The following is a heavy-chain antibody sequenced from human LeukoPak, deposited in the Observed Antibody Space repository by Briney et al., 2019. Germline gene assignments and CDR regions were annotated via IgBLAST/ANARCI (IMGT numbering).Heavy chain of an antibody. D-gene: IGHD4-17*01. CDR1: GFSLSTSGVG. Sequence: SGPTLVKPTQTLTLTCTFSGFSLSTSGVGVGWIRQPPGKALEWLALIYWDDDKRYSPSLKSRLTFTKDTSKNQVVLTMTNMDPVDTATYYCARTTVTTAFHIWGQGTMVTVSS. CDR3: ARTTVTTAFHI. CDR2: IYWDDDK. V-gene: IGHV2-5*02. J-gene: IGHJ3*02.